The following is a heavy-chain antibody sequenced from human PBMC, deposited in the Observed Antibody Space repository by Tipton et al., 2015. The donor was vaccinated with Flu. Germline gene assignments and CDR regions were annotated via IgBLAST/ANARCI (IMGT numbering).Heavy chain of an antibody. CDR1: GFTFSSYW. Sequence: GSLRLSCAASGFTFSSYWMNWVRQAPGKGLEWVASIKQDGSEKHYVDSVKGRFTISRDNAKNSVYLQMNSLRADDTAVYYCAREGGYCNSATCYKYFQHWGQGTLVTVYS. V-gene: IGHV3-7*01. D-gene: IGHD2-2*02. CDR2: IKQDGSEK. J-gene: IGHJ1*01. CDR3: AREGGYCNSATCYKYFQH.